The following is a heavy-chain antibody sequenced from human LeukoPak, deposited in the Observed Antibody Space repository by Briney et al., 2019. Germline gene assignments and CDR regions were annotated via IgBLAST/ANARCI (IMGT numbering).Heavy chain of an antibody. D-gene: IGHD3-3*01. CDR1: GGTFSSYA. Sequence: SVKVSCKXSGGTFSSYAISWVQQAPGQGLEWMGGIIPIFGTANYAQKFQGRVTITTDESTSTAYMELSSLRSEDTAVYYCASGAIFGVVISGEYYYYMDVWGKGTTVTVSS. V-gene: IGHV1-69*05. J-gene: IGHJ6*03. CDR3: ASGAIFGVVISGEYYYYMDV. CDR2: IIPIFGTA.